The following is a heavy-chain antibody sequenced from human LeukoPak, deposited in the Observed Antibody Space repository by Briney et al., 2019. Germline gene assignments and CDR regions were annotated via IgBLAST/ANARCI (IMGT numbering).Heavy chain of an antibody. CDR3: ARDRDYFDY. D-gene: IGHD5-24*01. V-gene: IGHV1-2*02. CDR2: INPNSGGT. CDR1: GKTLTGYL. Sequence: ASVKVSCKAFGKTLTGYLMNWVHQAPGQGLGWMGWINPNSGGTNYAQKFQGRVTMTRDTSISTAYMELSRLRSDDTAVYYCARDRDYFDYWGQGTLVTVSS. J-gene: IGHJ4*02.